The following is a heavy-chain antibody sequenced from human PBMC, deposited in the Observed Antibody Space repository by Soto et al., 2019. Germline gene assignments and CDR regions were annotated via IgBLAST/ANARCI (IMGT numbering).Heavy chain of an antibody. CDR2: ISYDGSNK. CDR3: AKALVDEAVAGPFAY. CDR1: GFTFSSYG. V-gene: IGHV3-30*18. Sequence: QVQLVESGGGVVQPGRSLRLSCAASGFTFSSYGMHWVRQAPGKGLEWVAVISYDGSNKYYADSVKGRFTISRDNSKNALYLQMSSRRAEDTAVYYCAKALVDEAVAGPFAYWGQGTLVTVSS. D-gene: IGHD6-19*01. J-gene: IGHJ4*02.